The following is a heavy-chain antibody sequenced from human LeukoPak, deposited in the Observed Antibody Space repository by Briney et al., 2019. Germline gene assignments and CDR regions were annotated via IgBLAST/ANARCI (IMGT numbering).Heavy chain of an antibody. J-gene: IGHJ6*02. CDR2: ISYDGSNNK. D-gene: IGHD3-22*01. CDR3: ARGSGGYYDSGRRYYYGMDV. Sequence: GGSLRLSCAASGFTLTSYGMHWVRQAPGKGLEWVAIISYDGSNNKYYADSVKGRFTISRDNSKNTLYLQMNSLRAEDTAVYYCARGSGGYYDSGRRYYYGMDVWGQGTTVTVSS. CDR1: GFTLTSYG. V-gene: IGHV3-30*03.